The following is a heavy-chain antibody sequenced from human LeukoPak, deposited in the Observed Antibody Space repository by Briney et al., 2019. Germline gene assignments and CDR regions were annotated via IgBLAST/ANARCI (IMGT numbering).Heavy chain of an antibody. Sequence: SETLSLTCTVSGGSISSHYWSWIRQPPGEGLEWIGYMYYNGSTNYNPSLKSRVTISVDTSKNQFSLKVKSVTAADTAVYYCASGSTRHCSSTGCFDYWGQGTLVTVSS. CDR1: GGSISSHY. J-gene: IGHJ4*02. CDR3: ASGSTRHCSSTGCFDY. V-gene: IGHV4-59*11. D-gene: IGHD2-2*01. CDR2: MYYNGST.